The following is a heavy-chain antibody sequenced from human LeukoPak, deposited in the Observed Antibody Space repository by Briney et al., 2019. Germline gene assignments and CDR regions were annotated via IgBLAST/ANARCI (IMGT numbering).Heavy chain of an antibody. J-gene: IGHJ6*04. CDR2: IIPIFGTA. V-gene: IGHV1-69*13. CDR3: ASVKFGGGLVYYYGMDV. CDR1: GGTFGSYA. D-gene: IGHD3-16*01. Sequence: GASVKVSCKASGGTFGSYAISWVRQAPGQGLEWMGGIIPIFGTANYAQKFQGRVTITADESTSTAYMELSSLRSEDTAVYYCASVKFGGGLVYYYGMDVWGKGTTVTVSS.